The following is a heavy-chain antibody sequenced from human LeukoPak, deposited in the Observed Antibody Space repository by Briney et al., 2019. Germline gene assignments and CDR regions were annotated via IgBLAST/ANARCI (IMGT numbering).Heavy chain of an antibody. V-gene: IGHV3-23*01. D-gene: IGHD3-9*01. Sequence: GGSLRLSCAASGFIFRNYGMSWVRRAPGKGLEWVTAITGSGDTTYYADSVKGRFTVSRDNSKNTLYVEMNTLRAEDTAVYYCAKWGDYDILTGYYVSDFWGQGTLVTVSS. CDR3: AKWGDYDILTGYYVSDF. CDR2: ITGSGDTT. J-gene: IGHJ4*02. CDR1: GFIFRNYG.